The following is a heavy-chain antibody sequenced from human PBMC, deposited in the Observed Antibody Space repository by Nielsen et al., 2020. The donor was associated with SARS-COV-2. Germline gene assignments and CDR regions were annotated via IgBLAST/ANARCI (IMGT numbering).Heavy chain of an antibody. CDR1: GFTFSSYA. D-gene: IGHD6-13*01. CDR3: VKDRGRNPAAGDY. CDR2: ISSNGGST. V-gene: IGHV3-64D*08. J-gene: IGHJ4*02. Sequence: GGSLRLPRSASGFTFSSYAMHWVPQAPGKGLEYVSAISSNGGSTYYADSVKGRFTISRDNSKNTLYLQMSSLRAEDTAVYYCVKDRGRNPAAGDYWGQGTLVTVSS.